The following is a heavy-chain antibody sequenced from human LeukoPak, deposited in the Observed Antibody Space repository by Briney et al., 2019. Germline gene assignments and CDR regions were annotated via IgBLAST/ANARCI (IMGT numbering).Heavy chain of an antibody. D-gene: IGHD3-10*01. V-gene: IGHV3-23*01. CDR1: GFTFSSYG. Sequence: GGSLRLSCAASGFTFSSYGMSWVRQAPGKGLEWVSAISGSGGSTYYADSVKGRFTISRDNSKNTLYLQMNSLRAEDTAVYYCAKLFGSGSYYNGYGYYYYMDVWGKGTTVTISS. J-gene: IGHJ6*03. CDR3: AKLFGSGSYYNGYGYYYYMDV. CDR2: ISGSGGST.